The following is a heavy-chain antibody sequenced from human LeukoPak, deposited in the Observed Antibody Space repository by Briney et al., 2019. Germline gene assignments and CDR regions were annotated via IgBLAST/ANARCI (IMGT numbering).Heavy chain of an antibody. Sequence: GGSLRLSCAASGFTFSNAWMSWVRQAPGKGLEWVAVIPNDRRNNYYADSVKGRFTISRDNSKNTLYLQMNSLRAEDTAVYYCARDQESSSWRIFDYWGQGTLVTVSS. V-gene: IGHV3-30*03. CDR2: IPNDRRNN. J-gene: IGHJ4*02. CDR1: GFTFSNAW. CDR3: ARDQESSSWRIFDY. D-gene: IGHD6-13*01.